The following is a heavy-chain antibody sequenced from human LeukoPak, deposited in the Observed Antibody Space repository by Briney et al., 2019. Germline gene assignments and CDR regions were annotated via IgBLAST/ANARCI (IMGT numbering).Heavy chain of an antibody. Sequence: PGGSLRLSCAAPGFTFDEYAMNWVRQAPGKGLEWVSLISGDGGVTYYADSVKGRFTISRDNSKNSVYLQMNSLRPEDTALYYCAKSVSPPDASDICGQGTMVTVSS. CDR1: GFTFDEYA. CDR3: AKSVSPPDASDI. J-gene: IGHJ3*02. CDR2: ISGDGGVT. V-gene: IGHV3-43*02.